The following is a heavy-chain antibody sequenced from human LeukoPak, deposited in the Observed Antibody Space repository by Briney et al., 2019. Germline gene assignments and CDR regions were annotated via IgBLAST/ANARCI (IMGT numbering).Heavy chain of an antibody. CDR3: ARAIQLWQNLLGY. Sequence: SVKVSCKASGGTFSSYAISWVRQAPGQGLEWMGRIIPILGIANYAQKFQGRVTITADKSTSTAYMELSSLRSEDTAVYYCARAIQLWQNLLGYWGQGTLVTVSS. CDR1: GGTFSSYA. J-gene: IGHJ4*02. CDR2: IIPILGIA. V-gene: IGHV1-69*04. D-gene: IGHD5-18*01.